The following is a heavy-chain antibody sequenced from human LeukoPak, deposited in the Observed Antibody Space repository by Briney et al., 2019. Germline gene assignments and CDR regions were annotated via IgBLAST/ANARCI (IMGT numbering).Heavy chain of an antibody. V-gene: IGHV4-59*01. CDR3: ARLDAIAAYYYYMDV. CDR2: IYYSGST. Sequence: SQTLSLTCTVSGGSISSYCWSWIRQLPGKGLEWIGYIYYSGSTNYNPSLKSRVTISVDTSKNQFSLKLSSVTAADTAVYYCARLDAIAAYYYYMDVWGKGTTVTVSS. D-gene: IGHD6-13*01. J-gene: IGHJ6*03. CDR1: GGSISSYC.